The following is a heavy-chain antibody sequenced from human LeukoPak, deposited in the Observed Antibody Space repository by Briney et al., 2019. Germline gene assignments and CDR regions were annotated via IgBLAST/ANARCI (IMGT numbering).Heavy chain of an antibody. Sequence: GGSLRLSCAASGFTVSSNYMSWVRQAPGKGLEWVSVIYSGGSTYYADSVKGRFSISRDNSNNTVDLEMNSLRAEDTAVYYCAKDASDLVAATAIDSWGQGTLVTVSS. D-gene: IGHD6-19*01. CDR3: AKDASDLVAATAIDS. CDR2: IYSGGST. J-gene: IGHJ4*02. CDR1: GFTVSSNY. V-gene: IGHV3-53*05.